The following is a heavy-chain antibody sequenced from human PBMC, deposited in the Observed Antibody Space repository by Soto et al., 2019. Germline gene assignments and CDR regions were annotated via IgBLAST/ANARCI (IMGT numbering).Heavy chain of an antibody. V-gene: IGHV5-10-1*01. CDR1: GYSFTNYC. Sequence: GESVKSSGQCSGYSFTNYCISWVLQMPGKGLEWMGRIDPSDSYTNYSPSFQGHVTISADKSISTAYLQWSSLKASDTAMYYCARLEWLPPTNYWGQGTLVTVSS. D-gene: IGHD3-3*01. CDR3: ARLEWLPPTNY. J-gene: IGHJ4*02. CDR2: IDPSDSYT.